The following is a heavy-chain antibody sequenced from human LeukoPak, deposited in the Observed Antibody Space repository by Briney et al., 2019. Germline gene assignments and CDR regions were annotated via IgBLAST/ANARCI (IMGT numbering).Heavy chain of an antibody. Sequence: PGGSLRLSCAASGFIFSSYAMIWVRQAPGKGLEWVSAISGDGEGTYYADSVKGRFSISRDNSKDTLFLQMNSLRAEDTAVYYCAKAGTDGIRDNNYYMDVWGKGTTVTVSS. D-gene: IGHD1-14*01. V-gene: IGHV3-23*01. CDR2: ISGDGEGT. CDR1: GFIFSSYA. CDR3: AKAGTDGIRDNNYYMDV. J-gene: IGHJ6*03.